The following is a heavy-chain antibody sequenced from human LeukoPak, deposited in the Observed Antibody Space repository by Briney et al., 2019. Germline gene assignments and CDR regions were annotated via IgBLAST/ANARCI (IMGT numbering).Heavy chain of an antibody. J-gene: IGHJ4*02. CDR1: GVSFSGYY. CDR2: INYSGKI. CDR3: ARGRGYYHSSLAY. Sequence: SETLSLTCAVYGVSFSGYYWSWIRQPPGKGLEWIGGINYSGKINYNPSLKIRITISVDTSKNQSSLKLSSVTAADTAGYYFARGRGYYHSSLAYWGQGTLVTVSS. V-gene: IGHV4-34*01. D-gene: IGHD3-22*01.